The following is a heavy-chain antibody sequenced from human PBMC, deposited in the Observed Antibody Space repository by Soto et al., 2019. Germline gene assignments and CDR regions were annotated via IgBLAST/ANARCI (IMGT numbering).Heavy chain of an antibody. Sequence: PGESLKISCTGSGYTFSTYWIAWVRQMPGKGLEYMGIIYPGDFDTRYSPSFKGLVTISVDKSINTAYLQWGSLRSSDTALYYCERGLTSTSHPKHFDLWGQGTLVTVSS. CDR2: IYPGDFDT. CDR3: ERGLTSTSHPKHFDL. CDR1: GYTFSTYW. V-gene: IGHV5-51*01. J-gene: IGHJ4*01.